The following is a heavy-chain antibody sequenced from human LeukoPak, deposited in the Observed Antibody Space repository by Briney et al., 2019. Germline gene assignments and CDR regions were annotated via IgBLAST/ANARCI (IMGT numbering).Heavy chain of an antibody. CDR3: ARVGAYYYDSSGYPSAFDI. Sequence: GGSLRLPCAASGFTFSSYSMNWVRQAPGKGLEWVSSISSSSSYIYYADSVKGRFTISRDNAKNSLYLQMNSLRAEDTAVYYCARVGAYYYDSSGYPSAFDIWGQGTMVTVSS. V-gene: IGHV3-21*01. CDR1: GFTFSSYS. D-gene: IGHD3-22*01. J-gene: IGHJ3*02. CDR2: ISSSSSYI.